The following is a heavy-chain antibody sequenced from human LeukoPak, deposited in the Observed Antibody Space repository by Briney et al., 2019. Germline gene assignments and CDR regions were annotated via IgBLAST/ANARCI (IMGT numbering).Heavy chain of an antibody. Sequence: PGGSLRLSCAASGFTFSSYAMSWVRQAPGKGLEWVSGISGSGDSTQYEDSVKGRFTISRDNSKNTLYLQMNSLRAEDTAVYYCAKGRSGSYSPTWDYWGQGTLVTVSS. D-gene: IGHD1-26*01. CDR2: ISGSGDST. V-gene: IGHV3-23*01. CDR1: GFTFSSYA. CDR3: AKGRSGSYSPTWDY. J-gene: IGHJ4*02.